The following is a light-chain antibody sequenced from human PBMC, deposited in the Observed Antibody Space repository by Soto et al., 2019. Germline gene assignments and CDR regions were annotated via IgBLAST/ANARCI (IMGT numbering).Light chain of an antibody. CDR3: QQYDNWPYT. CDR1: QSVSSD. Sequence: ETVMTQSPATLSVSPGERATLSCKASQSVSSDLAWYQQKPGQAPRLLIYGASTRATGVPARFSGGGSGTEFTLTISSLQSVDFAVYYCQQYDNWPYTFGGGTKLEIK. J-gene: IGKJ4*01. CDR2: GAS. V-gene: IGKV3-15*01.